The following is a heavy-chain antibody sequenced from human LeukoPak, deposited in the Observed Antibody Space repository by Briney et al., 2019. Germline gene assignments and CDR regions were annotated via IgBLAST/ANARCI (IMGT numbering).Heavy chain of an antibody. V-gene: IGHV3-9*01. CDR3: AGGSYGYSYAFDI. CDR1: GFTFDDYA. Sequence: PGGSLRLSCAASGFTFDDYAMHWVRQAPGKGLEWVSGISWNSGSIGYADSVKGRFTISRDNAKNSLYLQMNSLRAEDTALYYCAGGSYGYSYAFDIWGQGTMVTVPS. D-gene: IGHD5-18*01. J-gene: IGHJ3*02. CDR2: ISWNSGSI.